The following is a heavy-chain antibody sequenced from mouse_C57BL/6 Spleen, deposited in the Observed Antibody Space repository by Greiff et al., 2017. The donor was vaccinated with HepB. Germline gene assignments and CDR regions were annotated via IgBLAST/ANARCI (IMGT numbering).Heavy chain of an antibody. Sequence: EVQLQESGGGLVKPGGSLKLSCAASGFTFSSYAMSWVRQTPEKRLEWVATISDGGSYTYYPDNVKGRFTISRDNAKNNLYLQMSHLKSEDTAMYYCARERDITTVVFDYWGQGTTLTVSS. J-gene: IGHJ2*01. D-gene: IGHD1-1*01. CDR3: ARERDITTVVFDY. V-gene: IGHV5-4*01. CDR2: ISDGGSYT. CDR1: GFTFSSYA.